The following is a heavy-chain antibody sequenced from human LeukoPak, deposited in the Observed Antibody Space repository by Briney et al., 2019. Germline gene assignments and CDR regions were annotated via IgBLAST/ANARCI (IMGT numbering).Heavy chain of an antibody. CDR3: ASLDYFDSSDYGDY. J-gene: IGHJ4*02. CDR1: GFTFNNYA. Sequence: TGGSLRLSCAASGFTFNNYAMSWVCQAPGKGLEWVSAISGSGGATYYADSVKGRFTISRDNSKNTLYLQMNSLRAEDTALYYCASLDYFDSSDYGDYWGQGTLVTVSS. D-gene: IGHD3-22*01. CDR2: ISGSGGAT. V-gene: IGHV3-23*01.